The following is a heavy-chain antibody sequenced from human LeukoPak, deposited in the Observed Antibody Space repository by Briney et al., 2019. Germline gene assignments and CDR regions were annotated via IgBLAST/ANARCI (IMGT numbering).Heavy chain of an antibody. V-gene: IGHV3-53*01. CDR1: GFTVSSNY. Sequence: GGSLRLSCAASGFTVSSNYMTWVRQAPGKGLEWVSVFYSGGNTYYADSVKGRFTISRDTSKNTVDLQMNSLRAEDTAVYYCANLIYDFWSGYWNPDPGFDYWGQGTLVTVSS. CDR2: FYSGGNT. J-gene: IGHJ4*02. CDR3: ANLIYDFWSGYWNPDPGFDY. D-gene: IGHD3-3*01.